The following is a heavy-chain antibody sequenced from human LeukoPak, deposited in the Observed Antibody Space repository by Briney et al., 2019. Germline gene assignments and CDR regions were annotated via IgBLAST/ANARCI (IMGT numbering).Heavy chain of an antibody. Sequence: GGTLRLSCSASGFTFTTYGMNWVRQAPGKGLEWVSGIGGSGTRTYYADSVKGRFTISRDNSKNTLYLQMSSLRAEDTAVYYCARRAGDYSHPYDYWGQGALVTVSS. CDR3: ARRAGDYSHPYDY. J-gene: IGHJ4*02. D-gene: IGHD3-22*01. CDR1: GFTFTTYG. CDR2: IGGSGTRT. V-gene: IGHV3-23*01.